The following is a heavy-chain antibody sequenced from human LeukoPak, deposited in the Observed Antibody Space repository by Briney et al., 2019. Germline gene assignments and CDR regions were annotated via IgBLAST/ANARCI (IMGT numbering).Heavy chain of an antibody. CDR1: GGSISSGDYY. CDR2: IYYSGST. D-gene: IGHD3-3*01. Sequence: SQTLSLTCTVSGGSISSGDYYWSWIRQPPGKGLEWIGYIYYSGSTYYNPSLKSRVTISVDTSKNQFSLKLSSVTAAVTAVYYCARGGLNYDFWSGYYSAFDIWGQGTMVTVSS. V-gene: IGHV4-30-4*08. J-gene: IGHJ3*02. CDR3: ARGGLNYDFWSGYYSAFDI.